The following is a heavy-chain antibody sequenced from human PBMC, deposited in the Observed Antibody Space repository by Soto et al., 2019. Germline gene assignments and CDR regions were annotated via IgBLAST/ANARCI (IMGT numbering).Heavy chain of an antibody. J-gene: IGHJ4*02. CDR3: VKGEYYYDGSAYYPFDY. V-gene: IGHV3-64D*06. Sequence: EVQLVESGGGLVQPGGSLRLSCSASGFTFSIYAMHWVRQAPGKGLEYVSSISTNGGSTHYADSVKGRFTISRDNSKNTVYLTMSSLRAEETAVYYCVKGEYYYDGSAYYPFDYWGQGTLVTVSS. CDR1: GFTFSIYA. D-gene: IGHD3-22*01. CDR2: ISTNGGST.